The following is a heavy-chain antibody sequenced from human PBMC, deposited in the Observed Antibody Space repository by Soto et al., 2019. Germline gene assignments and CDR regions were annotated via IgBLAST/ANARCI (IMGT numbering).Heavy chain of an antibody. V-gene: IGHV3-23*01. CDR3: AKTPENRVPAAMRRLYRAFDI. CDR1: GFTFSSYA. CDR2: ISGSGGST. Sequence: GGSLRLSCAASGFTFSSYAMSWVRQAPGKGLEWVSAISGSGGSTYYADSVKGRFTISRDNSKNTLYLQMNSLRAEDTAVYYCAKTPENRVPAAMRRLYRAFDIWGQGTMVTVSS. J-gene: IGHJ3*02. D-gene: IGHD2-2*01.